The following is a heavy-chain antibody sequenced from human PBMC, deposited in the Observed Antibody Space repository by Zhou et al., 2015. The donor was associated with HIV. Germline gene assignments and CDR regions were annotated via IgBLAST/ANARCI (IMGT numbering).Heavy chain of an antibody. CDR1: GGTFSSYA. J-gene: IGHJ2*01. Sequence: QVQLVQSGAEVKKPGSSVKVSCKASGGTFSSYAISWVRQAPGQGLEWMGGIIPIFGTANYAQKFQGRVTITADESTSTAYMELSSLRSEDTAVYYCARDNVAQQQLVLPPIWYFDLWGRGTLVTVSS. V-gene: IGHV1-69*01. CDR3: ARDNVAQQQLVLPPIWYFDL. CDR2: IIPIFGTA. D-gene: IGHD6-13*01.